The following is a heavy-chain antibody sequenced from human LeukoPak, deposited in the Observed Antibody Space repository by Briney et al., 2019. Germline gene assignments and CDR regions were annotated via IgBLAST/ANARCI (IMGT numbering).Heavy chain of an antibody. J-gene: IGHJ4*02. Sequence: ASVKVSCKGSGYTFTDYYLHWVRHAPGQGLKWVGYINPRDGGTSSPPNFRGRVTMTTDASSSTVYMELSRLTSDDTAIYYCAREGNGLLSKDLDYWGQGTLVTVSS. CDR1: GYTFTDYY. V-gene: IGHV1-2*02. CDR2: INPRDGGT. CDR3: AREGNGLLSKDLDY. D-gene: IGHD2-15*01.